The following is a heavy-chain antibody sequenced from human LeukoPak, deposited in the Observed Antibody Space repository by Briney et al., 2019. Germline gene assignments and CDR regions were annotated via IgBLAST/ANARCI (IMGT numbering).Heavy chain of an antibody. CDR1: GGSISSSSYY. V-gene: IGHV4-39*07. J-gene: IGHJ6*02. CDR2: IYYSGST. CDR3: ARDSAFNPRYYYGMDV. Sequence: SETLSLTCTVSGGSISSSSYYWGWIRQPPGKGLEWIGSIYYSGSTYYNPSLKSRVTISVDTSKNQFSLKLSSVTAADTAVYYCARDSAFNPRYYYGMDVWGQGTTVTVSS. D-gene: IGHD2/OR15-2a*01.